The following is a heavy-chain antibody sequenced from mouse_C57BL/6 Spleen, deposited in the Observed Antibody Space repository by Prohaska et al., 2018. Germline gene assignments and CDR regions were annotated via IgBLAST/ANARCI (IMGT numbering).Heavy chain of an antibody. J-gene: IGHJ2*01. CDR1: GYTFTSYN. Sequence: ASVKMSCKASGYTFTSYNMHWVKQTPRQGLEWIGAIYPGNGDTSYNQKFKGKATLTVDKSSSTAYMQLSSLTSEDSAVYFCARSQTAQAPDYWGQGTTLTVSS. CDR3: ARSQTAQAPDY. D-gene: IGHD3-2*02. CDR2: IYPGNGDT. V-gene: IGHV1-12*01.